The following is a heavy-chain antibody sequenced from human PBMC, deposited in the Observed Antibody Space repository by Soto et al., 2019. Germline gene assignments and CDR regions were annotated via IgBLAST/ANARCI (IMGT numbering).Heavy chain of an antibody. Sequence: QVQLVESWGGVVQPGRSLRLSCAAAGFTFSSYAMHWVRQAPGKGLEWVAVISYDGSNKYYADSVKGRFTISRDNSKNTLYLQMNSLRAEDTAVYYCARESEDIVVVVAATHPETFDYWGQGTLVTVSS. V-gene: IGHV3-30-3*01. CDR3: ARESEDIVVVVAATHPETFDY. J-gene: IGHJ4*02. D-gene: IGHD2-15*01. CDR1: GFTFSSYA. CDR2: ISYDGSNK.